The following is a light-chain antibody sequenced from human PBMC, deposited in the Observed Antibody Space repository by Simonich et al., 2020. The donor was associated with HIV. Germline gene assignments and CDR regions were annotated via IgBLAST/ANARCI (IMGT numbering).Light chain of an antibody. J-gene: IGKJ2*01. CDR2: GAS. V-gene: IGKV3-15*01. CDR1: QSVRSN. CDR3: QQYNNWLYT. Sequence: EIVMTQSPATLSVSPGERATLSCRASQSVRSNLAWYQQKPGQAPRLLIYGASTRATGIPARFSGSGSGTEFTLTISGMQSEDFVVYYCQQYNNWLYTFGQGTKLEIK.